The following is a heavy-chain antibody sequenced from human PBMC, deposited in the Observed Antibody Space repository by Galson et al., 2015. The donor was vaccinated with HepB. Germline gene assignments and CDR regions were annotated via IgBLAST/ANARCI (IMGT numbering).Heavy chain of an antibody. Sequence: SLRLSCAASGFTFSSYAMSWVRQAPGKGLEWVSTISGSGGSTYYADSVKGRFTISRDNSKNTLYLQMNSLRAEDTAIYYCAKDRSWGGNWYFDLWGRGTLVTVSS. CDR1: GFTFSSYA. J-gene: IGHJ2*01. CDR3: AKDRSWGGNWYFDL. D-gene: IGHD6-13*01. CDR2: ISGSGGST. V-gene: IGHV3-23*01.